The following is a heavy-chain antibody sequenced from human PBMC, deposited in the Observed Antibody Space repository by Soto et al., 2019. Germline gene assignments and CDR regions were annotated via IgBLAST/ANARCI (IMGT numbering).Heavy chain of an antibody. D-gene: IGHD3-10*01. CDR2: IKSKTDGGTT. J-gene: IGHJ6*02. Sequence: GGSLRLSCVASGFTFSNAWMNWVRQAPGKGLEWVGRIKSKTDGGTTDYAAPVKGRFTISRDDSKNTLYLQMNSLKTEDTAVYYCTTGRGYYYGMDVWGQGTTVTVSS. CDR3: TTGRGYYYGMDV. V-gene: IGHV3-15*07. CDR1: GFTFSNAW.